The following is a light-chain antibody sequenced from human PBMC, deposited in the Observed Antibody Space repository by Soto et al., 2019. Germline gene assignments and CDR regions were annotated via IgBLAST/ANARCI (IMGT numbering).Light chain of an antibody. V-gene: IGKV1-5*03. J-gene: IGKJ1*01. CDR1: QSINTW. CDR2: KAS. Sequence: DIPMTQSPSTLSASVGDRVTITCRASQSINTWLAWYQLKPGRAPKLLIYKASTLESGVSSRFSGSGSGTKFTLTISSLQPDDFATYYCQQYQTYSQFGQGTRVEIK. CDR3: QQYQTYSQ.